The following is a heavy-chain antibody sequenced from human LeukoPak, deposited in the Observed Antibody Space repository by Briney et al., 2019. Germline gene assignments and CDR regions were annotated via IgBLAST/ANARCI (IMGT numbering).Heavy chain of an antibody. CDR2: ISGSGNGGSI. CDR3: VEDFGRVRGTPDS. V-gene: IGHV3-64D*06. CDR1: GFVFSIYT. Sequence: GGSLRLSCSASGFVFSIYTMYWVRQAPGKGPEYVSTISGSGNGGSIYYADSVKGRFTISRDDSKSILYLQMNGLRSEDTAVYYCVEDFGRVRGTPDSWGQGTLVTVSS. D-gene: IGHD3-16*01. J-gene: IGHJ4*02.